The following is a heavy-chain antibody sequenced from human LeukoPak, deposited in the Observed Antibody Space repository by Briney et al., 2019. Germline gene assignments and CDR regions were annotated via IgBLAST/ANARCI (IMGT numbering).Heavy chain of an antibody. V-gene: IGHV3-30*04. CDR2: ISYDGSNK. Sequence: GGSLRLSCAASGFTFSSYAMHWVRQAPGKGLEWVAVISYDGSNKYYADSVKGRFIISRDNSKNTLYLQMNSLRAEDTAVYYCARVGGRSSGYYRPFDYWGQGTLVTVSS. D-gene: IGHD3-22*01. CDR3: ARVGGRSSGYYRPFDY. CDR1: GFTFSSYA. J-gene: IGHJ4*02.